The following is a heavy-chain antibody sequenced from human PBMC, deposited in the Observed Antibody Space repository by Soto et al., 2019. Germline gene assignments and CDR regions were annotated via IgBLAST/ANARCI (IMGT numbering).Heavy chain of an antibody. CDR1: GGSISSGGYY. CDR3: ARDGGYCSDTSCPNWFDP. Sequence: QVQLQESGPGLVKPSQTLSLTCTVSGGSISSGGYYWSWIRQHPGKGLEWIGYIYYSGTTYYSPSLKSRVTISVDTSKNQFSLKLTSVTAADTAVYYCARDGGYCSDTSCPNWFDPWGQGTLVTVSS. V-gene: IGHV4-31*03. CDR2: IYYSGTT. J-gene: IGHJ5*02. D-gene: IGHD2-2*03.